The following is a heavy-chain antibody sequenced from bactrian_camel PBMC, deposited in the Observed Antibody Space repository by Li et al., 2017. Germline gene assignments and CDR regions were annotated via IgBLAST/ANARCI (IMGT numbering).Heavy chain of an antibody. D-gene: IGHD2*01. Sequence: QLVESGGGSVQVGGSLTLSCTASGYHQGDYCMAWFRQAPGKEREGVAAIDSDGSTSYADSVKGRFTISRDNAKNTLYLQMNSLKPEDAAMYYCAADGGRWKHPSGSCLVAHEYDYWGQGTQVTVS. CDR2: IDSDGST. V-gene: IGHV3S55*01. J-gene: IGHJ4*01. CDR3: AADGGRWKHPSGSCLVAHEYDY. CDR1: GYHQGDYC.